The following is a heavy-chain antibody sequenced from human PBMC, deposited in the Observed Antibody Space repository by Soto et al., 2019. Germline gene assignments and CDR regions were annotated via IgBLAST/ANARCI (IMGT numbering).Heavy chain of an antibody. Sequence: QPGWSLRLSCVASGFTFSSYALNWVRQAPGRGLEWVSAISGSGGTTYYADSVKGRFTISRDNSKNTLFLQMNSLRAEDAAIYYCAKEKTPSGTTTVTTLFGYWGQGTLVTVSS. J-gene: IGHJ4*02. CDR3: AKEKTPSGTTTVTTLFGY. CDR1: GFTFSSYA. D-gene: IGHD4-4*01. V-gene: IGHV3-23*01. CDR2: ISGSGGTT.